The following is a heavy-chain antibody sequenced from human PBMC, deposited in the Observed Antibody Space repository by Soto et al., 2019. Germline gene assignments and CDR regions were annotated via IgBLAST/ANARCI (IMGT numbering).Heavy chain of an antibody. J-gene: IGHJ4*02. Sequence: QVKLVQSGPEVKKPGASVKVSCTASGYTFTRHGFSWVRQAPGQGLEWMGWISTYDVNTHYAQNFQGRVTMAADTSASTVYMELTSLRPADTSIFFCAREGLIGWLGIDHWGQGTLFTVSS. CDR2: ISTYDVNT. CDR1: GYTFTRHG. D-gene: IGHD6-19*01. CDR3: AREGLIGWLGIDH. V-gene: IGHV1-18*01.